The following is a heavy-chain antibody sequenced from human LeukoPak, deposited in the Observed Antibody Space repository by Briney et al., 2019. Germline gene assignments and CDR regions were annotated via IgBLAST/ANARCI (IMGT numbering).Heavy chain of an antibody. Sequence: GESLKISCKGSGYSFTSYWIGWVRQMPGKGLEWMGIIYPGDSDTRYSPSFQGQATISADKSISTAYLQWSSLKASDTAMYYCARVFTPDYGGKNYYYYYMDVWGKGTTVTVSS. V-gene: IGHV5-51*01. D-gene: IGHD4-23*01. CDR2: IYPGDSDT. CDR1: GYSFTSYW. CDR3: ARVFTPDYGGKNYYYYYMDV. J-gene: IGHJ6*03.